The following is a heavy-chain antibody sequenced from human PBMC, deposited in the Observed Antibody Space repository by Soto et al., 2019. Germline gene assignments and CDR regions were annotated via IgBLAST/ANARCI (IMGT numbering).Heavy chain of an antibody. Sequence: SETLSLTCTVSGGSISSSSYYWGWIRQPPGKGLEWIGSIYYSGSTYYNPSLKSRVTISVDTSKNQFSLKLSSVTAADTAVYYCARHYIAAAAAPSIVGAGVWGQGTTVTVSS. J-gene: IGHJ6*02. CDR2: IYYSGST. CDR3: ARHYIAAAAAPSIVGAGV. V-gene: IGHV4-39*01. D-gene: IGHD1-26*01. CDR1: GGSISSSSYY.